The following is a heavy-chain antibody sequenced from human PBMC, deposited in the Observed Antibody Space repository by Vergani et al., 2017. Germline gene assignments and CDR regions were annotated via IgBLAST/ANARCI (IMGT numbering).Heavy chain of an antibody. J-gene: IGHJ4*02. CDR2: IYYSGLT. CDR3: ASFSSGDSSGGLDY. V-gene: IGHV4-39*07. D-gene: IGHD3-22*01. Sequence: QLQLQQSGPGLVKPSETLFLTCTVSADSISSGSYYWGWIRQPPGKSLEWIGSIYYSGLTYYNPSLKSRVAISVDTSKNQFSLKLSSVTAADTAVYYCASFSSGDSSGGLDYWGQGTLVTVSS. CDR1: ADSISSGSYY.